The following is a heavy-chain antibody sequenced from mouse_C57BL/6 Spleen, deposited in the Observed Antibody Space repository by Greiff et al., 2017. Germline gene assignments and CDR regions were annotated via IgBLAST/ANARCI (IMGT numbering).Heavy chain of an antibody. V-gene: IGHV10-1*01. D-gene: IGHD2-4*01. CDR2: ISSKSNNYAT. Sequence: EVKLVESGGGLVQPKGSLKLSCAASGFSFNTYAMNWVRQAPGKGLEWVARISSKSNNYATYYADSVKDRFTISRDDSESMLYLQMNNLKTEDTASYYCVIYYDYDWPFYCAMDYWGQGTSVTVSS. CDR1: GFSFNTYA. CDR3: VIYYDYDWPFYCAMDY. J-gene: IGHJ4*01.